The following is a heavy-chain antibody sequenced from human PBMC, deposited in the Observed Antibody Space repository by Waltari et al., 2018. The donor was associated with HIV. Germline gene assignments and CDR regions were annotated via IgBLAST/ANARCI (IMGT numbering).Heavy chain of an antibody. CDR3: ARDKAPYSSSSAVDY. CDR2: INCDGSNR. Sequence: VQLMESGGGVVQPGKSLRLSCATSGFTFGSYGIHWVRQAPGKGLEWGAVINCDGSNRYYAESVKGRFLISRDNSKNTRFLQMNSLRDEDTGLYYCARDKAPYSSSSAVDYWGQGTLVTVS. D-gene: IGHD6-6*01. J-gene: IGHJ4*02. V-gene: IGHV3-33*01. CDR1: GFTFGSYG.